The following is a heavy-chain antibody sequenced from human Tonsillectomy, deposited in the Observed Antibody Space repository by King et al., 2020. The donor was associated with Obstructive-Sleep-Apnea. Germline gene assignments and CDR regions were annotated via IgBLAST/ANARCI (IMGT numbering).Heavy chain of an antibody. CDR3: ATGQGGSGSYTYYYYGMDV. J-gene: IGHJ6*02. V-gene: IGHV3-53*04. Sequence: EVQLVESGGGLVQPGGSLRLSCAASGFTVSSNYMSWGRQAPGKGLEWVSVIYSGGSTYYADSVKGRFTISRHNSKNTLYLQMNSLRAEDTAGYYCATGQGGSGSYTYYYYGMDVWGQGTTVTVSS. CDR1: GFTVSSNY. CDR2: IYSGGST. D-gene: IGHD3-10*01.